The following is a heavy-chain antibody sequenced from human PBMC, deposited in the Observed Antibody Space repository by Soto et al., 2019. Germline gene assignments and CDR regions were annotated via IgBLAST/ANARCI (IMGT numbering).Heavy chain of an antibody. CDR2: ISAYNGNT. J-gene: IGHJ4*02. V-gene: IGHV1-18*01. CDR3: ARVHDYGDYYFDY. CDR1: GYTFTSYG. D-gene: IGHD4-17*01. Sequence: ASVKVSCKASGYTFTSYGISWVRQAPGQGLEWMGWISAYNGNTNYEQKLKGRVTMTTDTSTSKAYKELRNLRTDDTAVYYCARVHDYGDYYFDYWGQGTLVTVSS.